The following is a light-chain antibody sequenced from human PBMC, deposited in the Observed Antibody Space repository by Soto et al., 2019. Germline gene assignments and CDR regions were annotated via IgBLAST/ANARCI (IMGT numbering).Light chain of an antibody. Sequence: EIVMTQSPATLSVSPGERATLSCRASQSVSSNLAWYQQKPGQAPSLLIYGASTRATGIPARFSGSGSGTEFTLTISSLQSEDFAVYCCQQYNNWPATFGQGTKVDIK. CDR1: QSVSSN. CDR2: GAS. J-gene: IGKJ1*01. CDR3: QQYNNWPAT. V-gene: IGKV3-15*01.